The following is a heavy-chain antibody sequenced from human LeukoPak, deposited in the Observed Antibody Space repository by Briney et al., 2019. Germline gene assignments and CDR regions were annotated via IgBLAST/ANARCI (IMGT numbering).Heavy chain of an antibody. CDR2: ISGSGGST. D-gene: IGHD6-13*01. Sequence: PGGSLRLSCAASGFTFSSYAMSWVRQAPGKGLEWVSAISGSGGSTYYADSVKGRFTISRDNSKNTLYLQMNSLRAEDTALYYCAREVASAAVGTLGFDPWGQGTLVTVSS. V-gene: IGHV3-23*01. CDR1: GFTFSSYA. CDR3: AREVASAAVGTLGFDP. J-gene: IGHJ5*02.